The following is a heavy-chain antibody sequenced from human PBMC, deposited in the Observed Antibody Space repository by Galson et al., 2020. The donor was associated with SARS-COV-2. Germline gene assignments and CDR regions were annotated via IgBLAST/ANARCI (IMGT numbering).Heavy chain of an antibody. D-gene: IGHD3-22*01. CDR1: GFTFSSYG. CDR3: ARESYYDSRALDY. J-gene: IGHJ4*02. Sequence: GESLKISCAPSGFTFSSYGMHWVRQAPGKGLEWVAVIWYDGSNKYYADSVKGRFTISRDNSKNTLYLQMNSLRAEDTAVYYCARESYYDSRALDYWGQGTLVTVSS. V-gene: IGHV3-33*01. CDR2: IWYDGSNK.